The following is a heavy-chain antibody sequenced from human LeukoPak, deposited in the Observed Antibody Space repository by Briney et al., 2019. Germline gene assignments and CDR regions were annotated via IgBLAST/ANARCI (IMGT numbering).Heavy chain of an antibody. V-gene: IGHV3-33*06. Sequence: GGSLRLSCAASGFTFSSYGMHWVRQAPGKGLEWVAVIWYDGSNKYYADSVKGRFSISRDNSKNTVYLQMSDLRAEDTAVYYCAKITKATTPNYWGQGTLVTVSS. CDR3: AKITKATTPNY. CDR1: GFTFSSYG. J-gene: IGHJ4*02. CDR2: IWYDGSNK. D-gene: IGHD4-17*01.